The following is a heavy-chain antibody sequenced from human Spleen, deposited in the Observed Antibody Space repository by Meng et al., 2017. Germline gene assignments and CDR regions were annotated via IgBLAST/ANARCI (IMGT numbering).Heavy chain of an antibody. CDR3: ARVIYTPEPGMDV. J-gene: IGHJ6*02. D-gene: IGHD2-15*01. CDR2: IYPGDSDT. Sequence: GGSLRLSCKGSGYSFTSYWIGWVRQMPGKGLEWMGIIYPGDSDTRYSPSFQGQVTISADKSISTAYLQWSSLKASDTAMYYCARVIYTPEPGMDVWGQGTTVTVSS. CDR1: GYSFTSYW. V-gene: IGHV5-51*01.